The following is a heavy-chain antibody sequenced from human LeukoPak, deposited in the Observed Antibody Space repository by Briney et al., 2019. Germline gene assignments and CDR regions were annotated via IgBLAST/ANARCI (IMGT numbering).Heavy chain of an antibody. CDR3: AKDLMRDRWFGES. Sequence: GGSLRLSCAASEFTFSNYNMNWVRQAPGKGLEWVAFIRFDGNDKFYADSVKGRFTISRDTSRNTLFLQMNSLRAEDTAVYYCAKDLMRDRWFGESWGQGTLVTVSS. V-gene: IGHV3-30*02. J-gene: IGHJ5*02. CDR2: IRFDGNDK. D-gene: IGHD3-10*01. CDR1: EFTFSNYN.